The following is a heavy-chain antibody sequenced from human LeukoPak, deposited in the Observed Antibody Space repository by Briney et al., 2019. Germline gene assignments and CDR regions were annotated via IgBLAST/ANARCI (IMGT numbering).Heavy chain of an antibody. CDR2: IYSGGST. J-gene: IGHJ6*02. CDR1: GFTVSSNY. V-gene: IGHV3-66*01. Sequence: QSGGSLRLSCAASGFTVSSNYMSWVRQAPGKGLEWVSVIYSGGSTYYADSVKGRFTISRDNSKNTLYLQMNSLRAEDTAVYYCARENYYYGMDVWGQGTTVTVSS. CDR3: ARENYYYGMDV.